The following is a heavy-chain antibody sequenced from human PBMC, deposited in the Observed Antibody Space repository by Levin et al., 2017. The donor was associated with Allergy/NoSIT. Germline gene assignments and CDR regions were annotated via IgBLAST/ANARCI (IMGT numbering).Heavy chain of an antibody. D-gene: IGHD4-11*01. CDR3: ALGMRGDYTPVDS. V-gene: IGHV3-23*01. Sequence: GESLKISCEASGFTFYNFAMSWVRQAPGKGLEWVSTITRSGAGTYYADSVEGRLTVSRDKSKNTLYLHMASVRAEDTATYYCALGMRGDYTPVDSWCQGSLVSVSS. J-gene: IGHJ4*02. CDR1: GFTFYNFA. CDR2: ITRSGAGT.